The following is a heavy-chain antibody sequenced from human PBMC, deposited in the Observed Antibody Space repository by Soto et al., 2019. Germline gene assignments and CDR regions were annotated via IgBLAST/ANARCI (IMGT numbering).Heavy chain of an antibody. CDR3: ARGFVTIFNYYYYGMDV. Sequence: SETLSLTCAVYGGSFSGYYWSWIRQPPGKGLEWIGEINHSGSTNYNPSLKSRVTISVDTSKNQFSLKLSSVTAADTAVYYCARGFVTIFNYYYYGMDVWGQGTTVTVSS. D-gene: IGHD3-9*01. CDR1: GGSFSGYY. CDR2: INHSGST. V-gene: IGHV4-34*01. J-gene: IGHJ6*02.